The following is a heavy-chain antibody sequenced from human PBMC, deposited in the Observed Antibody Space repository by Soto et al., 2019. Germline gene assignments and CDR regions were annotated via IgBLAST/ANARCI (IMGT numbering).Heavy chain of an antibody. D-gene: IGHD1-1*01. Sequence: QVHLVQSGAEVKQPGASVKVSCKTSGYTFSVNGISWVRQAPGQGLEWMGWISANSGNTNYAQKFQGRVTLTTEASTTTTYMEQTRLTSFDTAVYYCARDRNHGLDNWGQGTLVNVSS. J-gene: IGHJ4*02. CDR3: ARDRNHGLDN. V-gene: IGHV1-18*01. CDR1: GYTFSVNG. CDR2: ISANSGNT.